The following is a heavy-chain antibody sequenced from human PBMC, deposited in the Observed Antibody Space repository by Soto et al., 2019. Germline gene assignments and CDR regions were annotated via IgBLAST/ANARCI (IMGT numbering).Heavy chain of an antibody. V-gene: IGHV3-23*01. CDR2: ISGSGGST. D-gene: IGHD3-3*01. CDR3: AKEPGHVLRFLEWTLTY. J-gene: IGHJ4*02. CDR1: ICAFKSYA. Sequence: GGYLGLSCAASICAFKSYAMSGVRQATGKGLGWVSGISGSGGSTYYADSVKGRFTISRDNSKNTLYLQMNSLRAEDTAVYYCAKEPGHVLRFLEWTLTYWGQGTLVTVSA.